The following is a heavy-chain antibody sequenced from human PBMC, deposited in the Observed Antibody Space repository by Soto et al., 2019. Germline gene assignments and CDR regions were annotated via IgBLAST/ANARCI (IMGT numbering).Heavy chain of an antibody. CDR2: IIPFFGTA. CDR3: ARTAPTDAGEKYYYDF. J-gene: IGHJ4*02. V-gene: IGHV1-69*13. D-gene: IGHD3-16*01. CDR1: GCTFSTFG. Sequence: ASVKVSCKTSGCTFSTFGISWVRQAPGQGLEWMGGIIPFFGTAEYSQKFEDRITITADESTNTVYMDLRSLTSEDTAIYYCARTAPTDAGEKYYYDFWGQGDLVTVSS.